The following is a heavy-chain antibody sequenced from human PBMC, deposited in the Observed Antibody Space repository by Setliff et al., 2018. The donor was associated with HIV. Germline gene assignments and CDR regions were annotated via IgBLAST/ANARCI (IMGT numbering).Heavy chain of an antibody. CDR1: GYTFNDYY. V-gene: IGHV1-2*02. J-gene: IGHJ3*02. Sequence: ASVKVSCKASGYTFNDYYINWVRQAHGQGLEWMGWINPKTGDTNFARKFQGRVHQRRTRDTSISTAYMELSSLGFDDTAIYYCVRAEGYTSRAEFDIWGQGTMVTVSS. CDR2: INPKTGDT. CDR3: VRAEGYTSRAEFDI. D-gene: IGHD5-18*01.